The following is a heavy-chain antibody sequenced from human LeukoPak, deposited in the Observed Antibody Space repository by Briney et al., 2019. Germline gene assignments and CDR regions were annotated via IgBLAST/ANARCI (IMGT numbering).Heavy chain of an antibody. D-gene: IGHD2-21*02. J-gene: IGHJ4*02. Sequence: SVKVSCKASGGTFSSYAISWVRQAPGQGLEWMGGIIPIFGTASYAQKFQGRVTITADESTSTAYMELSSLRSEDTAVYYCARAYCGGDCLDYFDYWGQGTLVTVSS. CDR1: GGTFSSYA. CDR2: IIPIFGTA. CDR3: ARAYCGGDCLDYFDY. V-gene: IGHV1-69*13.